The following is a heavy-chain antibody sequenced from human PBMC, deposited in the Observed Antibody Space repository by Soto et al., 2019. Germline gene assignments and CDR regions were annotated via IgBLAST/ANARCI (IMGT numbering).Heavy chain of an antibody. CDR1: GFTVSSNY. CDR2: IYSGGST. J-gene: IGHJ5*02. CDR3: TRVFLWFGELTWSAP. D-gene: IGHD3-10*01. Sequence: PGGSLRLSCAASGFTVSSNYMGWVRKAPGKGLEWVSVIYSGGSTYYADSVKGRFTISRDNSKNTLYLQMNSLRAEDTAVYYCTRVFLWFGELTWSAPWGKGTLVTVSS. V-gene: IGHV3-53*01.